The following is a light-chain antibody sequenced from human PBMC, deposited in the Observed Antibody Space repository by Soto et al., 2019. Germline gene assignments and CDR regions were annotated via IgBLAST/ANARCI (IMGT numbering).Light chain of an antibody. CDR2: DVS. J-gene: IGLJ3*02. CDR3: CSYAGTYTLGV. CDR1: SSDVGGYNY. V-gene: IGLV2-11*01. Sequence: QSVLTQPRSVSGSPGQSVTISCTGTSSDVGGYNYVSWYQQYPGKAPKLIIYDVSKRPSGVPDRFSGSKSGNTASLTISGLQAEDEADYSCCSYAGTYTLGVFGGGTKVTVL.